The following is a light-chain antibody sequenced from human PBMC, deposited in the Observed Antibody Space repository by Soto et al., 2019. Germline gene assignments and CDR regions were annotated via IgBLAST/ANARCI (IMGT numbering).Light chain of an antibody. J-gene: IGKJ4*01. Sequence: DIVMTQSPDSLAVSLGERATINCKSSQSVLYSSNNKNYLAWYQQKPGQSPKLLIYWASTRESGVPARFSGSGSGTDFTLTISSLQAEDVAVYYCQQYYSIPLTFGGGTKVDIK. V-gene: IGKV4-1*01. CDR2: WAS. CDR1: QSVLYSSNNKNY. CDR3: QQYYSIPLT.